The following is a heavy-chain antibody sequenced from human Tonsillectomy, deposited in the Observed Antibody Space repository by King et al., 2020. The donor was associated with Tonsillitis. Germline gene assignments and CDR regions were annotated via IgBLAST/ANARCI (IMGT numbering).Heavy chain of an antibody. D-gene: IGHD3-16*01. CDR1: GASLSGYY. V-gene: IGHV4-34*01. J-gene: IGHJ3*02. CDR3: ARRSASSGEAFDI. Sequence: VQLQQWGAGLLKPSETLSLTCGVYGASLSGYYWNWIRQSPGRGLEWIGEINHNGGAGYNPSLKSRVTMSVDTSKSQLSLNLSSVTAADTAWYYCARRSASSGEAFDIWGQGTLVTVSS. CDR2: INHNGGA.